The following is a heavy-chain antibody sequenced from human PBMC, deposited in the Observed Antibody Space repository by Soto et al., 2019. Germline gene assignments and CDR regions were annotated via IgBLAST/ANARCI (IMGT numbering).Heavy chain of an antibody. CDR2: IYYSGST. CDR3: ARVGLGYSNSWGFDS. CDR1: GGSISSYY. J-gene: IGHJ4*02. V-gene: IGHV4-59*01. Sequence: SETLSLTCTVSGGSISSYYWSWIRQPPGKGLEWIGYIYYSGSTNYNPSLKSRVTISVDTSKNQFSLKLSSVTAADTAMYYCARVGLGYSNSWGFDSWGQGTLVTVSS. D-gene: IGHD6-6*01.